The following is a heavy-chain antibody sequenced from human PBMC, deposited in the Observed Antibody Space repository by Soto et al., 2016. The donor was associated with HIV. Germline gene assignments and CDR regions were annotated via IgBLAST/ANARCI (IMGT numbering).Heavy chain of an antibody. D-gene: IGHD6-19*01. Sequence: QVQLVQSGAEVKKPGASVKVSCKASGYTFSGYYMHWVRQAPGQGLEWMGWINPNSGGTNYAQKFQGRVTMTRDTSIRTTYMELSRLRSDDTAVYYCARDMYSSGPIEYWGQGTLVTVSS. CDR1: GYTFSGYY. CDR2: INPNSGGT. V-gene: IGHV1-2*02. J-gene: IGHJ4*02. CDR3: ARDMYSSGPIEY.